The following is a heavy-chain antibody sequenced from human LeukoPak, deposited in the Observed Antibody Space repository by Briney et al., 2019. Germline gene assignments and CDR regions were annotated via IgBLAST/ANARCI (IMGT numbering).Heavy chain of an antibody. CDR1: GFTVSTNC. CDR3: ARVDTVMAYYFDL. D-gene: IGHD5-18*01. CDR2: IYSGGTT. V-gene: IGHV3-53*04. Sequence: GGSLRLSCAASGFTVSTNCMTWVRQAPGKGLEWVSTIYSGGTTYYADSVMGRFTISRHNSRSTLYLQMNSLRAEDTAVYYCARVDTVMAYYFDLWGQGTLVTVSS. J-gene: IGHJ4*02.